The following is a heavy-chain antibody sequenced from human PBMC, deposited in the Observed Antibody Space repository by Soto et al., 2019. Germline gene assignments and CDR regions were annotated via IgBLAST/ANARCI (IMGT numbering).Heavy chain of an antibody. CDR1: GGSISSRGYC. V-gene: IGHV4-39*01. CDR3: ATSNWFDP. J-gene: IGHJ5*02. CDR2: IYYSGST. Sequence: QLQLQESGPGLVKPSETLSLTCTVSGGSISSRGYCWGWIRQPPGKGLEWIGTIYYSGSTYYNPSLKSRVTLSVDTSKNQFSLKLSSVTAADTAVYYCATSNWFDPWGQGTLVTVSS.